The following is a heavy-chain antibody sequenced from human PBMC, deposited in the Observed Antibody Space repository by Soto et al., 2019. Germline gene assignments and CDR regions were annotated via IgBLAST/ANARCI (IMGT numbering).Heavy chain of an antibody. V-gene: IGHV3-7*01. Sequence: GGSLRLSCAASGFTFSSYWMSWVRQAPGKGLEWVANIKQDGSEKYYVDSVKGRFTISRDNAKNSLYPQMNSLRAEDTAVYYCARVRFLEWLSSLSPNFDYWGHGTLVTVSS. D-gene: IGHD3-3*01. CDR2: IKQDGSEK. CDR1: GFTFSSYW. CDR3: ARVRFLEWLSSLSPNFDY. J-gene: IGHJ4*01.